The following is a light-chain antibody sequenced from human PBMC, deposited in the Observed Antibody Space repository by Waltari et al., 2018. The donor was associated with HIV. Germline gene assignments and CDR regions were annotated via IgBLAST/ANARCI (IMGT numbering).Light chain of an antibody. CDR1: QSLFYGSKNY. V-gene: IGKV4-1*01. J-gene: IGKJ4*01. Sequence: DIILTQSPDSLAVGLGERAIVNCKSSQSLFYGSKNYWAWYQQKPGQPPRLIFYWASTRESGVPDRFSVSGSGTDFALTITSLQAEDVAVYYCQQFYTTPALTFGGGTRVEVK. CDR3: QQFYTTPALT. CDR2: WAS.